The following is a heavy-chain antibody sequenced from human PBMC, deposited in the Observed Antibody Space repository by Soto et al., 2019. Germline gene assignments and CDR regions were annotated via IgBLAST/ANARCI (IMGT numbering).Heavy chain of an antibody. CDR1: GFTFSNYE. V-gene: IGHV3-48*03. D-gene: IGHD4-4*01. Sequence: EVQLVESGGGLVQAGGSLRLSCAVFGFTFSNYEMNWVRQAPGKGLEWVSYISNSGRAIYYAESVKGRFTISRDNAKNSLYLQLNSLRAEDTPVYYCARDPEIYSGKFDYGLDVWGQGTTVTVSS. CDR2: ISNSGRAI. CDR3: ARDPEIYSGKFDYGLDV. J-gene: IGHJ6*02.